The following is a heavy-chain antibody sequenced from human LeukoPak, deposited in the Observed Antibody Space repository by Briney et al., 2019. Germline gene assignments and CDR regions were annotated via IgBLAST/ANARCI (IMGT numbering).Heavy chain of an antibody. CDR3: ARRDGYNSYYFDY. CDR1: GFTFSDYW. D-gene: IGHD5-24*01. CDR2: INQDGSEK. J-gene: IGHJ4*02. V-gene: IGHV3-7*01. Sequence: GGSLRLSCSASGFTFSDYWMTWVRQAPGKGLEWVANINQDGSEKYYVDSVKGRFTISRDNAKNSLYLQMNSLRAEDTAVYYCARRDGYNSYYFDYWGQGTLVTVSS.